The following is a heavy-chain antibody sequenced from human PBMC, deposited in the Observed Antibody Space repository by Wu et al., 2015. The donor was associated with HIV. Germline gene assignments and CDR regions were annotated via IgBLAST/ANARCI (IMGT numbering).Heavy chain of an antibody. Sequence: QVQLVQSGAEVKKPGSSVKVPCKASGGTFSSYAISWVRQAPGQGLEWMGGIIPIFGTANYAQKFQGRVTITADESTSTAYMELSSLRSEDTAVYYCARNTDSVATSLYSLGVWGQGTVVTVSS. CDR1: GGTFSSYA. CDR2: IIPIFGTA. J-gene: IGHJ6*02. CDR3: ARNTDSVATSLYSLGV. D-gene: IGHD5-12*01. V-gene: IGHV1-69*12.